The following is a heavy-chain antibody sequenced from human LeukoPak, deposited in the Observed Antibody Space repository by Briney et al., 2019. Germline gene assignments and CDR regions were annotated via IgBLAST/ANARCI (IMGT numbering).Heavy chain of an antibody. Sequence: ASVKVSCKASGYTFTGYYMHWVRQAPGQGLEWMGWINPNSGGTNYAQKFQGRVTMTRDTSISTAYMELSRLRSDDTAVYYCARALYDAGGLDYWGQGTLVTVSS. CDR1: GYTFTGYY. CDR2: INPNSGGT. J-gene: IGHJ4*02. CDR3: ARALYDAGGLDY. D-gene: IGHD3-16*01. V-gene: IGHV1-2*02.